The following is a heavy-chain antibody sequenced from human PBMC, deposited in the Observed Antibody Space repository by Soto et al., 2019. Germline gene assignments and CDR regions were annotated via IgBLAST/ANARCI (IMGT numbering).Heavy chain of an antibody. CDR2: VLYNGSS. CDR3: GRQRSVHGARYFDF. J-gene: IGHJ4*02. Sequence: QLNLQASGPGLVKPSDTLSLTCAVSGVSIGGNADYWACIRQAPDRGLEWLGSVLYNGSSYTNPSMKGRVTLSVDMRTNQFFLKRLSVAAADKAVYFCGRQRSVHGARYFDFWAQGTQVLVSS. V-gene: IGHV4-39*01. CDR1: GVSIGGNADY. D-gene: IGHD2-8*01.